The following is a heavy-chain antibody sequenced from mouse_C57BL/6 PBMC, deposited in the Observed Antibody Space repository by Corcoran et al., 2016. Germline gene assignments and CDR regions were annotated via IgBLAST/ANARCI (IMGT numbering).Heavy chain of an antibody. CDR3: VRNYGSSPAWFAY. CDR1: GYTFTSYG. D-gene: IGHD1-1*01. CDR2: IYPRSGNT. Sequence: QVQLQQSGAELARPGASVKLSCKASGYTFTSYGISWVKQRTGQGLEWIGEIYPRSGNTYYNEKFKGKATLTADKSSSTAYMALRSLTSEDSAVYFCVRNYGSSPAWFAYWGQGTLVTVSA. V-gene: IGHV1-81*01. J-gene: IGHJ3*01.